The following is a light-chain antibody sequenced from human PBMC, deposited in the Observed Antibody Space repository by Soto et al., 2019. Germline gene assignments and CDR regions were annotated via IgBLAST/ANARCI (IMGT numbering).Light chain of an antibody. CDR2: NVT. J-gene: IGLJ3*02. V-gene: IGLV2-14*01. Sequence: QLVLTQPASVSGSPGQSITISCTGTSSDVGHPNNYVSWYQQYPRKAPKLLIFNVTNRPSGISGRFSGSNSGNTTSLTISGLQAEDEDDYYCKSYVDRTSSHCVFGGGTKLTVL. CDR1: SSDVGHPNNY. CDR3: KSYVDRTSSHCV.